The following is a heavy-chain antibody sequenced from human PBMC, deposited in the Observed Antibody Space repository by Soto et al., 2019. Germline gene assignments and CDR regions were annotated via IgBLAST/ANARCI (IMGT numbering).Heavy chain of an antibody. CDR1: GGTFCRHA. Sequence: VQLVQSGAEVRKPGSSVKVSCKAAGGTFCRHAISWVRQAPGQWIEWVVGIIPIFGTATHDQKCQGRVTIIADESTSTVYMELSSLRSEDTAMYYCATGWGYDSNIDYYAYWGQGTLVIVSS. V-gene: IGHV1-69*01. CDR2: IIPIFGTA. D-gene: IGHD1-26*01. CDR3: ATGWGYDSNIDYYAY. J-gene: IGHJ4*02.